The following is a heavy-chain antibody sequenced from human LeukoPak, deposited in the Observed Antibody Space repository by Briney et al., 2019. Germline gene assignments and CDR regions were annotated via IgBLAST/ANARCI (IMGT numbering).Heavy chain of an antibody. CDR2: INAGNGNT. CDR3: ARGGTVTTLKNWFDP. J-gene: IGHJ5*02. V-gene: IGHV1-3*01. Sequence: ASVKVSCKASGYTFTSYAMHWVRQAPGQRLEWMGWINAGNGNTKYSQKFQGRVTITRDTSASTAYMELSSLRSEDTAVYYCARGGTVTTLKNWFDPWGQGTLVTVSS. CDR1: GYTFTSYA. D-gene: IGHD4-17*01.